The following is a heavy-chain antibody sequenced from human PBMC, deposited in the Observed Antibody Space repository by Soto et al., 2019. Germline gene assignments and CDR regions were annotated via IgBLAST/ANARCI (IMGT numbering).Heavy chain of an antibody. J-gene: IGHJ4*02. Sequence: QVQLVQSGAEVKKPGASVKVSCKVSGYTLTELSMHWVRQAPGKGLEWMGGFDPEDGETIYAQKFQGRVTMTEDTSTDTAYMELSSLRSEDTAVYYCATDRGLGDYIWGSYRYCFDYWGQGTLVTVSS. V-gene: IGHV1-24*01. CDR1: GYTLTELS. CDR2: FDPEDGET. CDR3: ATDRGLGDYIWGSYRYCFDY. D-gene: IGHD3-16*02.